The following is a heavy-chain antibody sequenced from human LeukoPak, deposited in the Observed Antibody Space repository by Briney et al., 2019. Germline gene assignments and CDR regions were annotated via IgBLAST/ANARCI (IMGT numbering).Heavy chain of an antibody. CDR1: GFTFNRYA. V-gene: IGHV3-23*01. Sequence: PGGSLSLSCASSGFTFNRYAMSGLGPAAGKGVEGVSAISGSSGITYYADSVKGRFTISRGNSKNTLYLQMNSLRAEDTAVYYCATTPYYYGSGIAYWGQGTLVTVSS. D-gene: IGHD3-10*01. CDR2: ISGSSGIT. J-gene: IGHJ4*02. CDR3: ATTPYYYGSGIAY.